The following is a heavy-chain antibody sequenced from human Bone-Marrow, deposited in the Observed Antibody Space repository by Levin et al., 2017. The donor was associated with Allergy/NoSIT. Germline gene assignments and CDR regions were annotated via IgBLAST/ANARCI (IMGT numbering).Heavy chain of an antibody. V-gene: IGHV2-5*02. Sequence: GSGPTLVKPTQTLMLTCTFSDFSLNTRGVGVGWVRRPPGKALEWLAVIYWDDDKDYSPSLKSRPTLTKDTSRKQVVLTMTNMDPVDTATYYCVHTTLIVTDIKDELYFDYWGQGTLVTVSS. CDR1: DFSLNTRGVG. D-gene: IGHD3-22*01. CDR3: VHTTLIVTDIKDELYFDY. CDR2: IYWDDDK. J-gene: IGHJ4*02.